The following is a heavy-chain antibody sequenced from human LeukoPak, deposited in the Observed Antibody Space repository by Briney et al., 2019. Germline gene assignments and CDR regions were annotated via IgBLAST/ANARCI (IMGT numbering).Heavy chain of an antibody. CDR2: INHSGST. J-gene: IGHJ6*03. D-gene: IGHD3-9*01. CDR1: GGSFSGYY. V-gene: IGHV4-34*01. CDR3: AGVGDYDILTGYYLYNYYYYMDV. Sequence: SETLSLTCAVYGGSFSGYYWSWIRQPPGKGLEWIGEINHSGSTNYNPSLKSRGTISLDTSKNHFPLKLSSVPAADTTAYYCAGVGDYDILTGYYLYNYYYYMDVWGKGTTVTVSS.